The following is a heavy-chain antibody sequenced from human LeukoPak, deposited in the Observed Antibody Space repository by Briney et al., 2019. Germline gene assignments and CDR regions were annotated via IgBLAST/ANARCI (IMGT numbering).Heavy chain of an antibody. Sequence: SETLSLTCTVSGGSISSYYWSWIRQPPGKGLEWIGYIYYSGSTNYNPSLKSRVTISVDTSKNQFSLKLSSVTAADTAVYYCARLGGSATDYWGQGTLVTVSS. J-gene: IGHJ4*02. D-gene: IGHD1-26*01. CDR3: ARLGGSATDY. CDR1: GGSISSYY. CDR2: IYYSGST. V-gene: IGHV4-59*01.